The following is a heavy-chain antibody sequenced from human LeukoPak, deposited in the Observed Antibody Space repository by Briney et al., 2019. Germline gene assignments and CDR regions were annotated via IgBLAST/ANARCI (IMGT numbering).Heavy chain of an antibody. Sequence: GESLKISCKGSGYSFTTYWLGWVRQMPGKGLEWMGIIYPGDSDSRYSPSFQGQATISADKSISTAYLQWSSLKASDSAMYYCATGAIGVAGPHHWGQGTLLTVSS. CDR2: IYPGDSDS. J-gene: IGHJ5*02. CDR3: ATGAIGVAGPHH. V-gene: IGHV5-51*01. D-gene: IGHD6-19*01. CDR1: GYSFTTYW.